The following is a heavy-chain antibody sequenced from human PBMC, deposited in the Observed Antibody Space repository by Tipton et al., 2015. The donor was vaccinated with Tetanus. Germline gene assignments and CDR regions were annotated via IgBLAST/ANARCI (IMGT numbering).Heavy chain of an antibody. D-gene: IGHD2-2*02. Sequence: SLRLSCAASGFSFSSYAMTWVRQAPGRGLEWVSAISGSGEGKFYADSVKGRFTISRDNSKNTVFLQMNSPRADDTAVYYCAKSLYGGTDYWGQGTLVTVSS. CDR3: AKSLYGGTDY. J-gene: IGHJ4*02. CDR1: GFSFSSYA. V-gene: IGHV3-23*01. CDR2: ISGSGEGK.